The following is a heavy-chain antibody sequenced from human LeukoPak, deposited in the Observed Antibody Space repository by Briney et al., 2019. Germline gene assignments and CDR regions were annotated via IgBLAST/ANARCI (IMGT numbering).Heavy chain of an antibody. J-gene: IGHJ4*02. D-gene: IGHD3-22*01. CDR2: IYTSGST. CDR1: GGSISSYY. Sequence: PSETLSLTCTVSGGSISSYYWSWIRQPAGKGLEWIGRIYTSGSTNYNPSLKSRVTMSVDMSKNQFSLKLSSVTAADTAVYYCARNYYDSSGYQYAFDYWGQGTLVTVSS. CDR3: ARNYYDSSGYQYAFDY. V-gene: IGHV4-4*07.